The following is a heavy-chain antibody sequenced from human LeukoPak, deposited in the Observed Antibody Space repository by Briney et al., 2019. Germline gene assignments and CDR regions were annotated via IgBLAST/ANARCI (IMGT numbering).Heavy chain of an antibody. V-gene: IGHV3-23*01. CDR3: AKVQDNYYYYGMDV. J-gene: IGHJ6*02. CDR1: GFTFSSYA. Sequence: GGSLRLSCAASGFTFSSYAMSWVCQAPGKGLEWVSAISGSGGSTYYADSVKGRFTISRDNSKNTLYLQMNSPRAEDTAVYYCAKVQDNYYYYGMDVWGQGTTVTVSS. D-gene: IGHD2-15*01. CDR2: ISGSGGST.